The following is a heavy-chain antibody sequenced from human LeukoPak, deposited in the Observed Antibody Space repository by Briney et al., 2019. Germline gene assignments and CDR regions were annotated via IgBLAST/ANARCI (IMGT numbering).Heavy chain of an antibody. CDR2: ISAYNGNT. V-gene: IGHV1-18*01. CDR3: ARDIRDGYNPFDP. CDR1: GYTFTSYG. Sequence: ASVKVSCKASGYTFTSYGISWVRQAPGQGLEWMGWISAYNGNTNYAQKLQGRVTITADKSTSTAYMELSSLRSEDTAVYYCARDIRDGYNPFDPWGQGTLVTVSS. D-gene: IGHD5-24*01. J-gene: IGHJ5*02.